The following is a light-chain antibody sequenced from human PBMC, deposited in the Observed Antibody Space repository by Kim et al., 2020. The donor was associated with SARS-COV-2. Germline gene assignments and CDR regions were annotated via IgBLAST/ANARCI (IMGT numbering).Light chain of an antibody. Sequence: QSVTMSCTGTSRDVGSYNYVSWYQQHPGKAPKLMILEVNKRPSGVPDRFSGSKSGNTASLTVSGLQAEDEADYDCSSYAGNNNFVVFGGGTQLTVL. J-gene: IGLJ2*01. CDR1: SRDVGSYNY. V-gene: IGLV2-8*01. CDR3: SSYAGNNNFVV. CDR2: EVN.